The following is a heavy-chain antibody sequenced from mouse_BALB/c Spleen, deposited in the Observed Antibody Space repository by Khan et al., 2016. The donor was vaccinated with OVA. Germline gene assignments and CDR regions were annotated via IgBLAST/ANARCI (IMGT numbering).Heavy chain of an antibody. CDR1: GYTFTAYD. D-gene: IGHD2-4*01. Sequence: VQLQESGPELVKPGASVKISCKASGYTFTAYDINWVKQRPGQGLEWIGWIYPGDGSTTYNEDFKGKATLTADRSSNTAYQQPSCLTSEKSAVYFCAREGLRGFAMDYWGQGTSVSVSS. V-gene: IGHV1S56*01. CDR2: IYPGDGST. CDR3: AREGLRGFAMDY. J-gene: IGHJ4*01.